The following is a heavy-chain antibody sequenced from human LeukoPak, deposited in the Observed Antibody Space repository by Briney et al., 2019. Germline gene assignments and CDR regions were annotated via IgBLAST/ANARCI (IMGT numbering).Heavy chain of an antibody. CDR2: IYPGDSDT. CDR3: ARQGAYVDTAMVSDY. J-gene: IGHJ4*02. CDR1: GYSFTSYW. V-gene: IGHV5-51*01. D-gene: IGHD5-18*01. Sequence: GESLKISCKGSGYSFTSYWIGWVRQMPGKGLEWMGIIYPGDSDTRYSPSFQGQVTISADKSISTAYLQWGSLKASDTAMYYCARQGAYVDTAMVSDYWGQGTLVTVSS.